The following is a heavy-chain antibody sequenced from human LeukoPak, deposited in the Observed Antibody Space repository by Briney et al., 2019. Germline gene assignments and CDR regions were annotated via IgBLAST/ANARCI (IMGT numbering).Heavy chain of an antibody. V-gene: IGHV3-23*01. CDR3: ANSGSYYFEYFQH. J-gene: IGHJ1*01. D-gene: IGHD1-26*01. CDR2: ISGSGGST. CDR1: GFTFSSYA. Sequence: GGSLRLSCAASGFTFSSYAMSWVRQALGKGLEWVSAISGSGGSTYYADSVKGRFTISRDNSKNTLYLQMNSLRAEDTAVYYCANSGSYYFEYFQHWGQGTLVTVSS.